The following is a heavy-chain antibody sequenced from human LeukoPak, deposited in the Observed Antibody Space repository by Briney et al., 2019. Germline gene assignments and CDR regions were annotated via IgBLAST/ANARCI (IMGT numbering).Heavy chain of an antibody. J-gene: IGHJ3*02. CDR2: IYYSGST. CDR1: GGSISSYY. V-gene: IGHV4-59*12. Sequence: SETLSLTCTVSGGSISSYYWSWIRQPPGKGLEWIGYIYYSGSTNYNPSLKSRVTISVDTSKNQFSLKLSSVTAADTAVYYCARDVSSGSYDAFDIWGQGTMVTVSS. D-gene: IGHD1-26*01. CDR3: ARDVSSGSYDAFDI.